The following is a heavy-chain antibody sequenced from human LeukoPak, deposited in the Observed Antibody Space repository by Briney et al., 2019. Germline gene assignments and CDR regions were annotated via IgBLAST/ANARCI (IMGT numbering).Heavy chain of an antibody. J-gene: IGHJ4*02. V-gene: IGHV3-23*01. CDR2: ISGGGNNA. CDR3: AKSDCSSTSCSLFDY. Sequence: GGSLRLSCAASGFTFSSYSMNWVRQAPGKGLEWVSTISGGGNNACYADSVKGRFSISRDNSRNTLFLQMNSLRAEDTAVYYCAKSDCSSTSCSLFDYWGQGTLVTVSS. CDR1: GFTFSSYS. D-gene: IGHD2-2*01.